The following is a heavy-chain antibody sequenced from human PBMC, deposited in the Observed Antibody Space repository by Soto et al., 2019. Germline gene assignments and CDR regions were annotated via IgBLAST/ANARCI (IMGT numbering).Heavy chain of an antibody. V-gene: IGHV3-11*05. CDR1: GFTFSDYY. Sequence: QVQLVESGGGLVKPGGSLRLSCAASGFTFSDYYMSWIRQAPGKGLEWVSYISSSSSYTNYADSVKGRFTISRDNAKNSLYLQMNSLRAEDPAVYYCARRWYQDYWYFDLWGRGTLVTVSS. CDR2: ISSSSSYT. D-gene: IGHD2-15*01. J-gene: IGHJ2*01. CDR3: ARRWYQDYWYFDL.